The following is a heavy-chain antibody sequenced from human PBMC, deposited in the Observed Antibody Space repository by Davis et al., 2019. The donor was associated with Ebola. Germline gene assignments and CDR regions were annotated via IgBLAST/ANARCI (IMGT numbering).Heavy chain of an antibody. J-gene: IGHJ4*02. CDR2: IYYSGST. Sequence: SETLSLTCTVPGGPISSSSYYWGWIRQPQGKGLEWIGSIYYSGSTYYNPSLKSRLTISVDTSTNQISLKLSSVTAADTAVYFCARDSGSGGGDFDYWGQGTLVTVSS. D-gene: IGHD3-10*01. CDR3: ARDSGSGGGDFDY. V-gene: IGHV4-39*07. CDR1: GGPISSSSYY.